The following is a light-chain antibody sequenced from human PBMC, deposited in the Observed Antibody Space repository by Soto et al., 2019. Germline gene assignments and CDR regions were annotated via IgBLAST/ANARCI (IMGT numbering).Light chain of an antibody. CDR2: GAS. CDR1: QSVGGD. J-gene: IGKJ4*01. CDR3: QQYENWPQLT. V-gene: IGKV3-15*01. Sequence: IVMTQSPGTLSVSPGERATLSCRASQSVGGDLAWYQRKPGQAPRLLIYGASSRAPGIPARFSGSGSGTEFTLTISSLQSEDFAVYYCQQYENWPQLTFGGGTKVDIK.